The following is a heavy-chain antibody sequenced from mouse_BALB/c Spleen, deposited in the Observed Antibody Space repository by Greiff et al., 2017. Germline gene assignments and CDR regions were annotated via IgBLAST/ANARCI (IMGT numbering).Heavy chain of an antibody. CDR1: GYTFTSYT. Sequence: QVQLQQSGAELARPGASVKMSCKASGYTFTSYTMHWVKQRPGQGLEWIGYINPSSGYTNYNQKFKDKATLTADKSSSTAYMQLSSLTSEDSAVYYCARGVTTATDAYWGQGTLVTVSA. CDR3: ARGVTTATDAY. J-gene: IGHJ3*01. D-gene: IGHD1-2*01. CDR2: INPSSGYT. V-gene: IGHV1-4*01.